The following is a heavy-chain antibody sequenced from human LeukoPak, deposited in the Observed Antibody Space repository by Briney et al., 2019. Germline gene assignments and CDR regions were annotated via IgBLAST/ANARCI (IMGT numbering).Heavy chain of an antibody. V-gene: IGHV4-39*01. D-gene: IGHD3/OR15-3a*01. CDR3: ARQTGSGLFILP. Sequence: PSETLSLTCTVSGVYISSSNSYWGWIRQPPGKGLEWIGSIYYSGNTYYNASLKSQVSISIDTSKNQFPLRLTSVTAADTAVYYCARQTGSGLFILPGGQGTLVTVSS. J-gene: IGHJ4*02. CDR1: GVYISSSNSY. CDR2: IYYSGNT.